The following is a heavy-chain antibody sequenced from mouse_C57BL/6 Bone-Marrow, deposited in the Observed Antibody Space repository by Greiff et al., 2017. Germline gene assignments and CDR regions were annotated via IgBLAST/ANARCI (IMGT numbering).Heavy chain of an antibody. J-gene: IGHJ2*01. CDR2: IHPNSGST. V-gene: IGHV1-64*01. D-gene: IGHD1-1*01. Sequence: VQLQQPGAELVKPGASVKLSCKASGYTFTSYWMHWVKQRPGQGLEWIGMIHPNSGSTNYNEKFKSKATLTVDKSSSAAYMQLSSLTSEDSAVYYCASLIYYYGSSGFDYWGQGTTLTVSS. CDR1: GYTFTSYW. CDR3: ASLIYYYGSSGFDY.